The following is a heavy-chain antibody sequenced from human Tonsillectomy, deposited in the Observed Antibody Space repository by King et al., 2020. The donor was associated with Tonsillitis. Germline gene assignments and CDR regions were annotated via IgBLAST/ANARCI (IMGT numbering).Heavy chain of an antibody. CDR3: ARDKVCSGYYCAYGMDV. Sequence: MQLQESGPGLVKPSETLSLTCTVSGGSISSYYWSWIRQPPGKGLEWIGYIYYSGSTNYNPSLQSRVTISGDTSKNQFSLKLSSVTAADTAVYYCARDKVCSGYYCAYGMDVWGQGTTVTVSS. CDR1: GGSISSYY. CDR2: IYYSGST. V-gene: IGHV4-59*01. J-gene: IGHJ6*02. D-gene: IGHD3-22*01.